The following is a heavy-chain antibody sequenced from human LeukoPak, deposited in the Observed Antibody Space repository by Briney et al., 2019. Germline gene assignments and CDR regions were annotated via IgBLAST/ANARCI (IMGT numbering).Heavy chain of an antibody. D-gene: IGHD6-19*01. J-gene: IGHJ4*02. CDR2: ISGSGAGT. CDR3: AKGRSGWYEGLDY. CDR1: GFTFNSSA. Sequence: GGSLRLSCAASGFTFNSSAMTWVRQAPGKGLEWVSAISGSGAGTYYADSVKGRFTISRDNSKNTVYLQMNSLRADDTAIYYCAKGRSGWYEGLDYWGQGILVTVSS. V-gene: IGHV3-23*01.